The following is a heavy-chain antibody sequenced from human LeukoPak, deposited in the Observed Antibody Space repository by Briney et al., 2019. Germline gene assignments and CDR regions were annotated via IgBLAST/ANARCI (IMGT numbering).Heavy chain of an antibody. V-gene: IGHV3-7*01. Sequence: PGGSLRLSCVASGFTFRSYWMSWVRQAPGKGLEWVANIKQDGSEKYDVDSVKGRFTISRDNAKNSLYLQMNSLRAEDTAVYYCASLRSYGSNSALDYWGQGTLVTVS. CDR3: ASLRSYGSNSALDY. CDR2: IKQDGSEK. J-gene: IGHJ4*02. D-gene: IGHD4-23*01. CDR1: GFTFRSYW.